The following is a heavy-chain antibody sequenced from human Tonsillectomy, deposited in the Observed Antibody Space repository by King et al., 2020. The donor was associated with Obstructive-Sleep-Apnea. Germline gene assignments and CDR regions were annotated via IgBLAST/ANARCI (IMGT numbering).Heavy chain of an antibody. J-gene: IGHJ4*02. D-gene: IGHD6-19*01. CDR1: GYTFTSYY. CDR2: INPSGGST. Sequence: QLVQSGAEVKKPGASVKVSCKASGYTFTSYYMHWVRQAPGQGLEWMGIINPSGGSTSYAQKFQGRVTMTRDTSTSTVYTELSSLRSEDTAVYYCARDLSSGEGQWLGYFDYWGQGTLVTVSS. V-gene: IGHV1-46*01. CDR3: ARDLSSGEGQWLGYFDY.